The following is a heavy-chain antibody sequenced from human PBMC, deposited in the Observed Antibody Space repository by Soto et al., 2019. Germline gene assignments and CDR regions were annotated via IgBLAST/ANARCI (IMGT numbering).Heavy chain of an antibody. J-gene: IGHJ4*02. CDR1: GFTFSSYW. V-gene: IGHV3-7*03. Sequence: PGGSLRLSCAASGFTFSSYWMSWVRQAPGKGLEWVANIKQDGSEKYYVDSVKGRFTISRDNAKNSLYLQMNSLRAEDTAVYYCARDLRIAARLPTHFDYWGQGTMVTVYS. CDR3: ARDLRIAARLPTHFDY. D-gene: IGHD6-6*01. CDR2: IKQDGSEK.